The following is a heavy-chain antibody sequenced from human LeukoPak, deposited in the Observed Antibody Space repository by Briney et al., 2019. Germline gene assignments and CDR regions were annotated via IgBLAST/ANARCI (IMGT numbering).Heavy chain of an antibody. V-gene: IGHV3-30*18. CDR3: AKDVTYYYGSGSYGYFDY. Sequence: PGGSLRLYCAASGFTFSSYGMHWVRQAPGKGLEWVAVISYDGSNKYYADSVKGRFTISRDNSKNTLYLQMNSLRAEDTAVYYCAKDVTYYYGSGSYGYFDYWGQGTLVTVSS. CDR2: ISYDGSNK. D-gene: IGHD3-10*01. J-gene: IGHJ4*02. CDR1: GFTFSSYG.